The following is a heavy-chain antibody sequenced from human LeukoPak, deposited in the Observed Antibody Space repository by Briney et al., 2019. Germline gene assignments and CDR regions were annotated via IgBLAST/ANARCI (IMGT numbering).Heavy chain of an antibody. D-gene: IGHD5-18*01. CDR3: ARGNSGYSYPHGSDS. Sequence: SETLSLTCTVSGGSISSYYWSWIRQPPGKGLEWIGYIYYSGSTNYNPSLKSRVTISVDTSKNQFSLKLSSVTAADTAVYYCARGNSGYSYPHGSDSWGQGTLVTVSS. CDR2: IYYSGST. CDR1: GGSISSYY. V-gene: IGHV4-59*01. J-gene: IGHJ5*01.